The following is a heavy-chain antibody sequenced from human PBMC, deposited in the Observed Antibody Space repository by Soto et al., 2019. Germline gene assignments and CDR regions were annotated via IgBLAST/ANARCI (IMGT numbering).Heavy chain of an antibody. CDR3: ARRHGLDIDAYY. CDR2: IYHSGST. CDR1: GGSISSGGYS. J-gene: IGHJ4*02. D-gene: IGHD3-10*01. V-gene: IGHV4-30-2*03. Sequence: SETLSLTCAVSGGSISSGGYSWSWIRQPPGKGLEWIGYIYHSGSTYYNPSLKSRVTISVDTSKNQFSLKLSSVTAADTAVYFRARRHGLDIDAYYWGQGILVTSPQ.